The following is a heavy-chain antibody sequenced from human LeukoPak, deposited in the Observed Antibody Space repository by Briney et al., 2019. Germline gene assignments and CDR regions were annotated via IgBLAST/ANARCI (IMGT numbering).Heavy chain of an antibody. Sequence: SETLSLTCTVSGGSISSGSYYWSWIRQPAGKGLEWIGRIYTSGSTNYNPSLKSRVTISVDTSKNQFSLKLSSVTAADTAVYYCARADFWSGYYNFDYWGQGTLVTASS. CDR2: IYTSGST. CDR1: GGSISSGSYY. J-gene: IGHJ4*02. V-gene: IGHV4-61*02. CDR3: ARADFWSGYYNFDY. D-gene: IGHD3-3*01.